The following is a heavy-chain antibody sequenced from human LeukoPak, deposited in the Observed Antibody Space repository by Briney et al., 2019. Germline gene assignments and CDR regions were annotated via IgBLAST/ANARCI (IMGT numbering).Heavy chain of an antibody. CDR3: AKETAYFYGGNSGSFDY. V-gene: IGHV3-30*02. J-gene: IGHJ4*02. CDR2: IRYDGTKQ. D-gene: IGHD4-23*01. CDR1: GFAFSTYG. Sequence: GGSLRLSCAASGFAFSTYGIHWVRQAPGKGLEWVSFIRYDGTKQFYSDSVKGRFTISRDNSKNTLYLQMNSLRAEDTAVHYCAKETAYFYGGNSGSFDYWGQGTLVTVSS.